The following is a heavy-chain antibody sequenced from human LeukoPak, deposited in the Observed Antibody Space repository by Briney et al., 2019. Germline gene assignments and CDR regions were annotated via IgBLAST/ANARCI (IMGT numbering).Heavy chain of an antibody. CDR1: GFTLSTYA. V-gene: IGHV3-23*01. D-gene: IGHD3-3*01. Sequence: TGGSLRLSCAASGFTLSTYAMSWVRQTPGKGLEWVAATSSSDAGTYHADSVRGRFTISRDNSKNTLYLQMNSLRAEDTAVYYCARGGDFWSGYSRGYYMDVWGKGTTVTVSS. CDR3: ARGGDFWSGYSRGYYMDV. J-gene: IGHJ6*03. CDR2: TSSSDAGT.